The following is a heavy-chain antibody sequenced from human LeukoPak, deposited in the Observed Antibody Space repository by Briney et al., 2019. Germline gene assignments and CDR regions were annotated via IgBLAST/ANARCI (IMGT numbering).Heavy chain of an antibody. CDR2: IKSKTDGGTT. V-gene: IGHV3-15*01. Sequence: PGGSLRLSCAASGFTFSNAWMSWVRQAPGKGLEWVGLIKSKTDGGTTDYAAPVKGRFTISRDDSKNTLYLQMNSLKTEDTAMYYCTRQQLVFDCWGQGILVTVSS. CDR3: TRQQLVFDC. D-gene: IGHD6-13*01. CDR1: GFTFSNAW. J-gene: IGHJ4*02.